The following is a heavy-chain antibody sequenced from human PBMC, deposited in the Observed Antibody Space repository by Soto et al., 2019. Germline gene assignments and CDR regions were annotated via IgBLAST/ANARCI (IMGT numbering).Heavy chain of an antibody. Sequence: QVQLVQSGAEVKKPGSSVKVSCKASGGTFSSYAISWVRQAPGQGLEWMGGIIPIFGTANYAQKFQGRVTITADESTSTAYMELSSLRSEDTAVYYCARVPAANAIPAYYYGMDVWGQGTTVTVSS. V-gene: IGHV1-69*01. CDR1: GGTFSSYA. J-gene: IGHJ6*02. D-gene: IGHD2-2*01. CDR2: IIPIFGTA. CDR3: ARVPAANAIPAYYYGMDV.